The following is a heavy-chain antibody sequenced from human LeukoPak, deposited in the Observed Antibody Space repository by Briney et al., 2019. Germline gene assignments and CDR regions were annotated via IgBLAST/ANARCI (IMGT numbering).Heavy chain of an antibody. Sequence: KPGGPLRLSCAASGFTFSSYSMNWVRHAPGKGLEWVSSISSSSSYIYYADSVKGRFTISRDNAKNSLYLQMNSLRAEDTAVYYCARDIDYYGSGSYQSNRQLIDYWGQGTLVTVSS. CDR2: ISSSSSYI. J-gene: IGHJ4*02. CDR1: GFTFSSYS. D-gene: IGHD3-10*01. V-gene: IGHV3-21*01. CDR3: ARDIDYYGSGSYQSNRQLIDY.